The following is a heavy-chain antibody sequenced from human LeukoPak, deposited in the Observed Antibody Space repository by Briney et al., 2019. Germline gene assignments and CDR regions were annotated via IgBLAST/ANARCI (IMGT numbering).Heavy chain of an antibody. CDR3: ARDGTSREQFDY. Sequence: PGGCLRLSCAASGFTFSTYWMYWVRQDPGKGLVWVSRVNSDGSSTNYADSVKGRFTISRDNAKNTLYLQMNSLRAEDTAVYYCARDGTSREQFDYWGQGTLVTVSS. CDR2: VNSDGSST. J-gene: IGHJ4*02. CDR1: GFTFSTYW. V-gene: IGHV3-74*01. D-gene: IGHD1-26*01.